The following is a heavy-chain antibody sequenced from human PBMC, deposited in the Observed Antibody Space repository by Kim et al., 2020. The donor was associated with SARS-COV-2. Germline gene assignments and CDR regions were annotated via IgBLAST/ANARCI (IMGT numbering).Heavy chain of an antibody. V-gene: IGHV3-7*01. CDR1: GFTFSSFW. CDR2: IKEDGSDK. CDR3: ARDQWRIFDY. J-gene: IGHJ4*02. D-gene: IGHD6-19*01. Sequence: GGSLRLSCAASGFTFSSFWMGWVRQAPGKGLEWVANIKEDGSDKYYVDSVKGRLTISRDNAKNSLYLQMNSLRAEDTAVYYCARDQWRIFDYWGQGTLVTVSS.